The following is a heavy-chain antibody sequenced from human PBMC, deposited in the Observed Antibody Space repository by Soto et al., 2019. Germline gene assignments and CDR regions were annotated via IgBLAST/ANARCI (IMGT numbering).Heavy chain of an antibody. CDR1: GFTVSRNY. V-gene: IGHV3-53*01. Sequence: EVQLVESGGGLIQPGGSLRLSCAASGFTVSRNYMSWVRQAPGKGLEWVSVIDSGGSTYYADSVKGRFTISRDTSKNTLFLQMNSLRAEDTAVYYCARSHSSGWYSFDYWGQGTLVTVSS. D-gene: IGHD6-19*01. J-gene: IGHJ4*02. CDR3: ARSHSSGWYSFDY. CDR2: IDSGGST.